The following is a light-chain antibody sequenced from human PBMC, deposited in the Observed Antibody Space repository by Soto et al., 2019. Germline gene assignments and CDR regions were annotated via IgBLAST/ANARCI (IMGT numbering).Light chain of an antibody. CDR3: QQYNGYSRA. Sequence: DIQITQSPSTLSASIGDRVTITCRASQSISDWLAWYQQKPGKAPKLLIYRASNLESGVPSRFSGSGSGTEFTLTISSLQPDDFATYYCQQYNGYSRAFGQGTKVEIK. CDR1: QSISDW. J-gene: IGKJ1*01. V-gene: IGKV1-5*03. CDR2: RAS.